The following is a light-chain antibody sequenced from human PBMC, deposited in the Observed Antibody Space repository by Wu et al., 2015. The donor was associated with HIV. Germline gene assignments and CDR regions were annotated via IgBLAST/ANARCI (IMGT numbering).Light chain of an antibody. CDR3: QRLYDYPLWT. Sequence: DIQMTQSPSSLSASVGDRVTITCRASQGIGNYLAWYQQKPGKVPKLLIYAASTLQSGVPSRFSGSGSGTKFTLTINNLQPDDFATYYCQRLYDYPLWTFGQGTKLELK. J-gene: IGKJ2*02. CDR2: AAS. V-gene: IGKV1-9*01. CDR1: QGIGNY.